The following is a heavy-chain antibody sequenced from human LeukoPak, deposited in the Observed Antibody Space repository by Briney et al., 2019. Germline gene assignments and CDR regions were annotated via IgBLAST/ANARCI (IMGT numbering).Heavy chain of an antibody. D-gene: IGHD2-2*02. CDR1: GYTLTELS. V-gene: IGHV1-24*01. J-gene: IGHJ1*01. CDR2: FDPEDGET. Sequence: ASVKVSCKVSGYTLTELSMHWVRQAPGKGLEWMGGFDPEDGETIYAQKFQGRVTMTEDTSTDTAYMELSSLRSEDTAVYYCATVVLWGVPAAIEYFQHWGQGTLVTVSS. CDR3: ATVVLWGVPAAIEYFQH.